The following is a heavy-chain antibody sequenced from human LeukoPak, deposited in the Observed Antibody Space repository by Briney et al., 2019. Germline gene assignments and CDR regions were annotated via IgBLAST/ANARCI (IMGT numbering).Heavy chain of an antibody. V-gene: IGHV3-30*01. D-gene: IGHD6-19*01. CDR2: ISDDGSNK. Sequence: GGSLRLSCTASGFTLSHYAMHWIRQAPGKGLEWVAVISDDGSNKYYADSVRGRFNISRDNSKNTLYVQMNSLRVEDTAVYYCARGFWVAGPRGWFDPWGQGTLVTVSS. CDR3: ARGFWVAGPRGWFDP. CDR1: GFTLSHYA. J-gene: IGHJ5*02.